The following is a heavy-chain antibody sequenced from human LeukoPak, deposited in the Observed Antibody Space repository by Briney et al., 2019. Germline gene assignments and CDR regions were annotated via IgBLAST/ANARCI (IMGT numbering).Heavy chain of an antibody. CDR1: LGSLSSYY. J-gene: IGHJ3*02. CDR3: ASASLNIYAFDI. D-gene: IGHD2/OR15-2a*01. Sequence: SETLSLTCTVSLGSLSSYYWSWIRQPPGKGLEWIGYIYYSGSTKYKPSLKSRATIAVHTSKNQFSLKLSSVTSADTAVYYCASASLNIYAFDIWGQGTMVTVFS. V-gene: IGHV4-59*01. CDR2: IYYSGST.